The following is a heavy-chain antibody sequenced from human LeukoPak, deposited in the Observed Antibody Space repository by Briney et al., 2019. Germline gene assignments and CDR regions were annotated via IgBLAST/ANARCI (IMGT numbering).Heavy chain of an antibody. Sequence: GGSLRLSCAASGFTVNSNYMSWVRQAPGEGLEWVAGISDNGGGPYYADSLKGRFTISRDNSKNILYLQMNSLRAEDTAVYYCAKEIGRLGVPLYDYWGRGTLVTASS. V-gene: IGHV3-53*01. CDR1: GFTVNSNY. D-gene: IGHD3/OR15-3a*01. CDR2: ISDNGGGP. J-gene: IGHJ4*02. CDR3: AKEIGRLGVPLYDY.